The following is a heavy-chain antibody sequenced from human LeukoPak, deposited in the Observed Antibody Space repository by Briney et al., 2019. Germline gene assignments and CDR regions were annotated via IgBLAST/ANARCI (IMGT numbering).Heavy chain of an antibody. CDR1: GGSISHYY. Sequence: SETLSLTCTVSGGSISHYYWTWLRQPPGKGLEWIGYIYNSGNTNYNPSLKSRVTISLDTSKNQFSLKLRSVTAADTAVYYCARPIPPTPPWCDPWGQGTLVSVSS. CDR3: ARPIPPTPPWCDP. D-gene: IGHD4-23*01. J-gene: IGHJ5*02. CDR2: IYNSGNT. V-gene: IGHV4-59*08.